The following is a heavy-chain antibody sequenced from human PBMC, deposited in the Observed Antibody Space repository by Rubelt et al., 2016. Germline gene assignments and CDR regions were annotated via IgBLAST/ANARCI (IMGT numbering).Heavy chain of an antibody. CDR3: ARSGPDVVVPAAIRVEGDAFDI. Sequence: EVQLVESGGGLAQPGGSLRLSCAVSGFTFSSYWMHWVRQAPGKGRVWVSRINSDGSSTSYADSVKGRFTSSRDNAKNTLYLQMNSLRAEDTAVYYCARSGPDVVVPAAIRVEGDAFDIWGQGTMVTVSS. J-gene: IGHJ3*02. D-gene: IGHD2-2*02. CDR2: INSDGSST. CDR1: GFTFSSYW. V-gene: IGHV3-74*01.